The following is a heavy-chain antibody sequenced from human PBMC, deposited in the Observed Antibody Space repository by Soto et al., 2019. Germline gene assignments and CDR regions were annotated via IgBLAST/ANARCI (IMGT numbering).Heavy chain of an antibody. V-gene: IGHV4-4*02. J-gene: IGHJ3*02. D-gene: IGHD3-9*01. CDR1: GGSISSSNW. CDR2: IYHSGST. Sequence: SETLSLTCAVSGGSISSSNWWSWVRQPPGKGLEWIGEIYHSGSTNYNPSLKSRVTISVDKSKNQFSLKLSSVTAADTAVYYCARDRKYDILTGYYLYAFDIWGQGTMVAVSS. CDR3: ARDRKYDILTGYYLYAFDI.